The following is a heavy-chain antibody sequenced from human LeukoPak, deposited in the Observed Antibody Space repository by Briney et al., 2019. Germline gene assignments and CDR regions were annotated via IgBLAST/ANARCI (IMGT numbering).Heavy chain of an antibody. CDR1: GYTFTGYY. CDR3: ARCSTYSSGLVDY. D-gene: IGHD6-19*01. J-gene: IGHJ4*02. Sequence: ASVKVSCKAPGYTFTGYYMHWVRQAPGQGLEWTGWINPNSGGTNYAQKFQGRVTMTRDTSISTAYMELSRLRFDDTAVYYCARCSTYSSGLVDYWGQGTLVTVSS. CDR2: INPNSGGT. V-gene: IGHV1-2*02.